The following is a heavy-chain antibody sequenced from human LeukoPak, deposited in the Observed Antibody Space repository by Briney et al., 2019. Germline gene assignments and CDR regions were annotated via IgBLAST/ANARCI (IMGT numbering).Heavy chain of an antibody. V-gene: IGHV1-8*01. D-gene: IGHD6-6*01. CDR2: ANPNSGNT. Sequence: ASVKVSCKASGYSFTSYDINWVRQATGQGLEWMGWANPNSGNTGYAQKFQGRVTMTRNTSISTAYMELSSLRSGDTAVYYCARAERIAARSRYNWFDPWGQGTLVTVSS. CDR3: ARAERIAARSRYNWFDP. J-gene: IGHJ5*02. CDR1: GYSFTSYD.